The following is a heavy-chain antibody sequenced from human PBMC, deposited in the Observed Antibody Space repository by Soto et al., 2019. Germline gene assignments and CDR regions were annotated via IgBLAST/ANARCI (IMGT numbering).Heavy chain of an antibody. D-gene: IGHD3-10*01. J-gene: IGHJ4*02. CDR3: ASGRAWGSYYMRWDY. Sequence: QVQLQQWGAGLLKPSETLSLTCAVYGGSFSGYFWSWIRQPPGKGLEWVGDINHDGESNYNPSFQSRVAISGDTSKSQVSLRLTSVTAAYTAVYYCASGRAWGSYYMRWDYWGQGTLVTASS. CDR1: GGSFSGYF. CDR2: INHDGES. V-gene: IGHV4-34*02.